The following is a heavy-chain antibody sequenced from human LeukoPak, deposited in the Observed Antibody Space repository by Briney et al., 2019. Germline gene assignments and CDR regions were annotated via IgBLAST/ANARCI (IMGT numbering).Heavy chain of an antibody. V-gene: IGHV4-39*01. CDR1: GGSISSSTHY. CDR3: ARLREIVNWFDP. Sequence: SETLSLTCTVSGGSISSSTHYWGWIRQPPGRGLEWIGSMSYSGSTYYNPSLESRVTISVDTSKNQFSLKLSSVTAADTAVYYCARLREIVNWFDPWGQGSLVTVSS. D-gene: IGHD3-10*01. CDR2: MSYSGST. J-gene: IGHJ5*02.